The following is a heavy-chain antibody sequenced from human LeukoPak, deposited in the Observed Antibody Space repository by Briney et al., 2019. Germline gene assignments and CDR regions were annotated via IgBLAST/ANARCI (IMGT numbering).Heavy chain of an antibody. J-gene: IGHJ6*03. CDR1: GYTFTSYG. Sequence: ASVKVSCKASGYTFTSYGISWVRQAPGQGLEWMGWISAYNGNTNYAQKLQGRVTMTTDTSTSTAYMELRSLRSDDTAVYYCAREAVTTLNYYYYYYMDVWGKGTTVTVSS. CDR2: ISAYNGNT. D-gene: IGHD4-11*01. V-gene: IGHV1-18*01. CDR3: AREAVTTLNYYYYYYMDV.